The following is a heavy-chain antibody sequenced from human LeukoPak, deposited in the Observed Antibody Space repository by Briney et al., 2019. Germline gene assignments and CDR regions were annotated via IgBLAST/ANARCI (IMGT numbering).Heavy chain of an antibody. D-gene: IGHD1-26*01. V-gene: IGHV4-39*01. J-gene: IGHJ4*02. CDR1: GASISGSGYY. CDR3: VKSGGYGLIDY. Sequence: SETLSLPCAVSGASISGSGYYLGWIRQPPGKGLEWIGNIYYTGSTYYNASLQSRVTISIDTSKNQFSLRLNSVTAADTAMYYCVKSGGYGLIDYWGQGTLVTVSS. CDR2: IYYTGST.